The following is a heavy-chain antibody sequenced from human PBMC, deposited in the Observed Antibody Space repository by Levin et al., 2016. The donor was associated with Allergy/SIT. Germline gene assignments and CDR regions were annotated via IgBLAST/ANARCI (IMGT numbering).Heavy chain of an antibody. V-gene: IGHV4-39*01. CDR3: ARLGTPHTMGYYMDV. CDR2: IYYSGST. Sequence: SETLSLTCTVSGGSISSSSYYWGWIRQPPGKGLEWIGSIYYSGSTYYNPSLKSRVTISVDTSKNQFSLKLSSVTAADTAVYYCARLGTPHTMGYYMDVWGKGTTVTVSS. J-gene: IGHJ6*03. CDR1: GGSISSSSYY. D-gene: IGHD7-27*01.